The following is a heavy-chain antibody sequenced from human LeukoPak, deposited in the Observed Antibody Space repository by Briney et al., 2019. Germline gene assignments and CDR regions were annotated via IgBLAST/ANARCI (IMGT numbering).Heavy chain of an antibody. D-gene: IGHD4-23*01. CDR3: CWVVTPDAFDI. CDR2: IIPIFATA. J-gene: IGHJ3*02. V-gene: IGHV1-69*13. Sequence: SVKVSCKASGGTFSSYAISWVRQAPGQGLEWMGGIIPIFATANYAQKFQGRVTITADESTSTAYMELSSLRSEDTAVYYCCWVVTPDAFDIWGQGTMVTVSS. CDR1: GGTFSSYA.